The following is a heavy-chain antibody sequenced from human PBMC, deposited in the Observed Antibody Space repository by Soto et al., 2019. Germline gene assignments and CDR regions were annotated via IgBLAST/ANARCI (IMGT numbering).Heavy chain of an antibody. CDR1: GFTFSSYA. CDR2: ISGSGGST. CDR3: AKKGGYVLAYYYYMDV. J-gene: IGHJ6*03. Sequence: GGSLRLSCAASGFTFSSYAMSWVRQAPGKGLEWVSAISGSGGSTCYADSVKGRFTISRDNSKNTLYLQMNSLRAEDTAVYYCAKKGGYVLAYYYYMDVWGKGTTVTVSS. D-gene: IGHD5-12*01. V-gene: IGHV3-23*01.